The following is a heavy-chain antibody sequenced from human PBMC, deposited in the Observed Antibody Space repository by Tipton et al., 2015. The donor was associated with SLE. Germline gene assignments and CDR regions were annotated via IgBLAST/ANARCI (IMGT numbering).Heavy chain of an antibody. CDR3: ARDLSTYGMDV. V-gene: IGHV3-43*01. J-gene: IGHJ6*02. Sequence: SLRLSCAASGFTFDDYSMHWVRQVPGKGLEWVCLINWDGSSTYYADSVKGRFTVSRDNAVNSLYLQMNSLRAEDTAVYYCARDLSTYGMDVWGQGTTVTVSS. CDR1: GFTFDDYS. D-gene: IGHD2-2*01. CDR2: INWDGSST.